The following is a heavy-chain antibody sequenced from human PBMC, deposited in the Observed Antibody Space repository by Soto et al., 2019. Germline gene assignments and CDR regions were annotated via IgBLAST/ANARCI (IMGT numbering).Heavy chain of an antibody. CDR1: GFTFSDFY. J-gene: IGHJ4*02. CDR3: ARVTSWGYFDY. V-gene: IGHV3-11*01. D-gene: IGHD3-16*01. Sequence: QVQLVESGGGLVKPGGSLRLSCVASGFTFSDFYMSWIRQAPGKGLEWVSSISTSFSTIYYADSVEGRFTISRDNAKNSLYLQMNSLRVEDTAVYYCARVTSWGYFDYWGQGTPVTVSS. CDR2: ISTSFSTI.